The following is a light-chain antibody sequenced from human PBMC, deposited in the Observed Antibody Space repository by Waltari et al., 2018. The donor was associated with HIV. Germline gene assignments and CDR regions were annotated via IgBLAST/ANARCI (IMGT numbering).Light chain of an antibody. Sequence: QSALTQPASVSGSPGQSITISCTGTSSDVGGYHYVSWYQQHPGKAPKLMIYDVSNRPSGVSNHVSGSKAGNTASLTISGLQAEDEADYYCRSYTSSSTLYVFGTGTKVTVL. CDR2: DVS. V-gene: IGLV2-14*01. J-gene: IGLJ1*01. CDR1: SSDVGGYHY. CDR3: RSYTSSSTLYV.